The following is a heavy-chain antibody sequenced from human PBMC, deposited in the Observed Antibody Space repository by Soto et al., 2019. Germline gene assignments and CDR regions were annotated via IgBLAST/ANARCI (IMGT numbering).Heavy chain of an antibody. CDR3: ARRRAYCGADCYSTFDS. V-gene: IGHV1-69*01. D-gene: IGHD2-21*02. J-gene: IGHJ4*02. Sequence: QVQLVQSGAEVKKPGSSVQVSCKASGGTFSSYAISWVRQAPGQWLEWMGGIIPIVGTANYAQKFQGRVPITADESTSTAYMEMSSLISENTAVYYWARRRAYCGADCYSTFDSWGKATLVTVSS. CDR2: IIPIVGTA. CDR1: GGTFSSYA.